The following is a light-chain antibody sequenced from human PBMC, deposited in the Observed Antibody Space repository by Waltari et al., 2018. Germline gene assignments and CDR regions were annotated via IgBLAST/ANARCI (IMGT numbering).Light chain of an antibody. J-gene: IGKJ4*01. CDR3: QHGNTFPLT. Sequence: DIQMTRSPSSVSASVGDRVIITCRASQDISRWLAWYQQTPGKAPKFLIYDASTLQSGVPSRFSGTGSGTEFTLTISSLQPEDFATYYCQHGNTFPLTFGGGTKVEIK. CDR1: QDISRW. V-gene: IGKV1-12*01. CDR2: DAS.